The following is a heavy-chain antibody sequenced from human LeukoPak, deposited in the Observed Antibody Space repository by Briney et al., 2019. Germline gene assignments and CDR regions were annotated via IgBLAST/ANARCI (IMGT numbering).Heavy chain of an antibody. CDR3: ARGISGYSDY. V-gene: IGHV1-2*02. CDR1: GYTFTGYY. CDR2: INANSGDT. J-gene: IGHJ4*02. D-gene: IGHD3-22*01. Sequence: ASVNVSFKASGYTFTGYYMHWVRQAPGQGLEWMGWINANSGDTKYAQKFQGRVTMTRDTSISTAYMELSRLRSDDTAMYYCARGISGYSDYWGQGTLVTVSS.